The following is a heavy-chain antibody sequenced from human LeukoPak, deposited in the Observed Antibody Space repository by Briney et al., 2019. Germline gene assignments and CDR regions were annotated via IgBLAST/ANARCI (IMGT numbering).Heavy chain of an antibody. J-gene: IGHJ3*02. Sequence: AGGSLRLSCAASGFTFSTYAVNWVRQAPGKGLEWVSTISGSGDSTYYADSVKGRFTISRDNSKNTLYLQMNSLRAEDTAVYYCARDSPRLIGTRHDAFDIWGQGTMVTVSS. D-gene: IGHD3-22*01. CDR1: GFTFSTYA. CDR2: ISGSGDST. V-gene: IGHV3-23*01. CDR3: ARDSPRLIGTRHDAFDI.